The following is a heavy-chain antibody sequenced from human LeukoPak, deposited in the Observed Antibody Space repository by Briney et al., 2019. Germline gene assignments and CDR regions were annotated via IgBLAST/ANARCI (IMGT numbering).Heavy chain of an antibody. V-gene: IGHV1-69*13. CDR3: ARALRYYSDSSGYAFDY. CDR2: IIPIFRTA. J-gene: IGHJ4*02. CDR1: GGTFRSSA. D-gene: IGHD3-22*01. Sequence: SVKVPCKASGGTFRSSAISWVRQAPGQGLEWMGGIIPIFRTANYAQKFQGRVTITADESTSTAYMELSSLRSEDTAVYYCARALRYYSDSSGYAFDYWGQGTLVTVSS.